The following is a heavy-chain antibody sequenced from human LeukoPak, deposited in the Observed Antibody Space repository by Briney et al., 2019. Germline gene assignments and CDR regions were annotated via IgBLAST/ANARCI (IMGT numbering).Heavy chain of an antibody. CDR2: INSDGSST. J-gene: IGHJ6*02. V-gene: IGHV3-74*01. CDR1: GFTFSSYW. Sequence: GGSLRLSCAASGFTFSSYWMHWVRQAPGKGLVWVSRINSDGSSTSYADSVKGRFTISRDNAKNTLYLQMNSLRAEDTAVYYCASAEYSSGWYFKSGYHGMDVWGQGTTVTVSS. D-gene: IGHD6-19*01. CDR3: ASAEYSSGWYFKSGYHGMDV.